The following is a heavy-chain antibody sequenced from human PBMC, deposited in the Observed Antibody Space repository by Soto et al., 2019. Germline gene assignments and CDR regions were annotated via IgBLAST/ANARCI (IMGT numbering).Heavy chain of an antibody. CDR3: AGWGEHDANV. Sequence: EGQLLGSGGGLVQPGGSLRLSCVASGLRFSTYWMNWVRQPPGMGLEWVANIDPDGRVGTYVDSVKGRFTTSRDNAMNSVYLQMNSQRADDTAMYFCAGWGEHDANVWGQGILVTVSA. J-gene: IGHJ4*02. V-gene: IGHV3-7*03. CDR2: IDPDGRVG. CDR1: GLRFSTYW. D-gene: IGHD7-27*01.